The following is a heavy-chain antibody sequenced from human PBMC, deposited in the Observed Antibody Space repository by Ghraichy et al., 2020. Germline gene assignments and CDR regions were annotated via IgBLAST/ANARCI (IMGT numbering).Heavy chain of an antibody. J-gene: IGHJ5*02. V-gene: IGHV3-74*01. Sequence: GGSLRLSCAASGFTFSTYWMHWVRQAPGKGLVWVSRINTDGSSTSYAGSVKGRFTMSRDNAKNTLFLQMNSLREEDTAVYYCARSVDTRKIDNWFDPWGQGTLVTVSS. CDR1: GFTFSTYW. CDR2: INTDGSST. D-gene: IGHD5-18*01. CDR3: ARSVDTRKIDNWFDP.